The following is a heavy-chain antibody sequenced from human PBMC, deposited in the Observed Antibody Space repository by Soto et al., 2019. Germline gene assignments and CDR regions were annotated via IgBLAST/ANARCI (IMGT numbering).Heavy chain of an antibody. CDR1: GGSISSYY. Sequence: QVQLQESGPGLVKPSETLSLTCTVSGGSISSYYWSWIRQPPGKGLEWIGYIYYSGSTNYNPSLKGRTPLAVGTSKNPFSLQLRSVAAEDRAVYYWAREGGGYSAAAGTGDAFDIWGQGTMVTVSS. D-gene: IGHD6-13*01. CDR2: IYYSGST. V-gene: IGHV4-59*01. CDR3: AREGGGYSAAAGTGDAFDI. J-gene: IGHJ3*02.